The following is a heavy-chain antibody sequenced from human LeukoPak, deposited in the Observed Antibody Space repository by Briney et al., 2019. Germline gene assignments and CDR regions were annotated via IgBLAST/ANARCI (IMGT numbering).Heavy chain of an antibody. J-gene: IGHJ4*02. Sequence: GGSLRLSCAVPGFTFSSYWMHWVRQAPGKGLVWVSGTNSDGSTTAYADSVKGRFTISRDNAKNTLYLQMNSLRAEDTAVYYCATNIVGPTLDYWGQGTLVTVSS. V-gene: IGHV3-74*01. CDR1: GFTFSSYW. CDR3: ATNIVGPTLDY. CDR2: TNSDGSTT. D-gene: IGHD1-26*01.